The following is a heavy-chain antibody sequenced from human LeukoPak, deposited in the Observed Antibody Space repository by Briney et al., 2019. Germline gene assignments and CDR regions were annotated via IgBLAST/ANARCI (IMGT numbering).Heavy chain of an antibody. J-gene: IGHJ6*03. CDR1: GFTFSDHY. CDR2: SRNKCNSYTT. V-gene: IGHV3-72*01. Sequence: GGSLSLSCVASGFTFSDHYMDWVRQAPGKGREWVGRSRNKCNSYTTEYAASVKGSVTSSIDDSRNSLYMQMNSLKIEDTAVYYCNTGESPAADYYYYYMDVWGKGTTVTVSS. D-gene: IGHD2-2*01. CDR3: NTGESPAADYYYYYMDV.